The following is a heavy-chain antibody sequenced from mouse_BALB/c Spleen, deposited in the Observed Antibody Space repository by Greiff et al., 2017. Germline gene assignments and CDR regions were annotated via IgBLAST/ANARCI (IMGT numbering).Heavy chain of an antibody. D-gene: IGHD1-1*01. CDR1: GFTFSSFG. J-gene: IGHJ4*01. CDR2: ISSGSSTI. CDR3: ARRGYYGSNAMDY. Sequence: EVQRVESGGGLVQPGGSRKLSCAASGFTFSSFGMHWVRQAPEKGLEWVAYISSGSSTIYYADTVKGRFTISRDNPKNTLFLQMTSLRSEDTAMYYCARRGYYGSNAMDYWGQGTSVTVSS. V-gene: IGHV5-17*02.